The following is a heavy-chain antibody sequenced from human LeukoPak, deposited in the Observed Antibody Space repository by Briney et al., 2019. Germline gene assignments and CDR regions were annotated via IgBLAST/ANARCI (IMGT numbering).Heavy chain of an antibody. Sequence: GGSLRLSCAASGFTFSSYWMSWVRQAPGTGLEWVANIKQDGSEKYYVDSVKGRFTISRDNAKNSLYLQMNSLRAEDTAVYYCAGDGIFVWPLAPGYWGQGTLVTVSS. J-gene: IGHJ4*02. V-gene: IGHV3-7*01. CDR3: AGDGIFVWPLAPGY. CDR1: GFTFSSYW. CDR2: IKQDGSEK. D-gene: IGHD3-3*01.